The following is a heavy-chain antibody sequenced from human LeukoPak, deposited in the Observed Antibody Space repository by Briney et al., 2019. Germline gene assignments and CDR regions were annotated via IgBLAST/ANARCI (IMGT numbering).Heavy chain of an antibody. Sequence: GGSLRLSCAASGFTVSSNYMSWVRQAPGKGLEWVSVIYSGGSTYYADSVKGRFTISRDNSKNTLYLQMNSLRAEDTAVYYCARSPQWELLWLFQHWGQGTLVTVSS. V-gene: IGHV3-53*01. J-gene: IGHJ1*01. D-gene: IGHD1-26*01. CDR3: ARSPQWELLWLFQH. CDR1: GFTVSSNY. CDR2: IYSGGST.